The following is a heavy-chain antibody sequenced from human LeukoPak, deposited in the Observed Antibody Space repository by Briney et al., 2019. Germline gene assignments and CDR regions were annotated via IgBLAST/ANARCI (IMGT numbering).Heavy chain of an antibody. CDR2: IKQDGSEK. CDR1: GFTFSSYW. J-gene: IGHJ4*02. D-gene: IGHD5-18*01. CDR3: ARDPVVYSYGFDY. V-gene: IGHV3-7*01. Sequence: GGSLRLSCTASGFTFSSYWMSWVRQAPGKGLEWVANIKQDGSEKYYVDSVKGRFTISRDNAKNSLYLQMNSLRAEDTAVYYCARDPVVYSYGFDYWGQGTLVTVSS.